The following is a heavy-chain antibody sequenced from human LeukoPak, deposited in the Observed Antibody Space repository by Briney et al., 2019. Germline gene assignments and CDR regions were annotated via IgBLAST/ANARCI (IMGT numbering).Heavy chain of an antibody. V-gene: IGHV3-7*01. CDR2: IKVDGSDK. J-gene: IGHJ4*02. D-gene: IGHD5-24*01. CDR3: ARDRGWLTFDY. Sequence: GGSLRLSCAASGFTFSNHWMIWVCQAPGKGLEFVANIKVDGSDKYYGDSVKGRFTISRDNAKNSLYLQMDGLRAEDTAVYYCARDRGWLTFDYWGQGTLVTVSS. CDR1: GFTFSNHW.